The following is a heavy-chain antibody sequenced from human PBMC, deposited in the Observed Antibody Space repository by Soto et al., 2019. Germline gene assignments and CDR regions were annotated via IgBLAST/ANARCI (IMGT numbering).Heavy chain of an antibody. D-gene: IGHD2-2*01. V-gene: IGHV3-23*01. Sequence: GGSLRLSCAASGFTFSSCAMSWVRQAPGKGLEWVSAISGSGGSTYYADSVKGRFTISRDNSKNTLYLQMNSLRAEDTAVYYCAKVPIVVVPAAMPNWFDPWGQGTLVTVSS. J-gene: IGHJ5*02. CDR1: GFTFSSCA. CDR3: AKVPIVVVPAAMPNWFDP. CDR2: ISGSGGST.